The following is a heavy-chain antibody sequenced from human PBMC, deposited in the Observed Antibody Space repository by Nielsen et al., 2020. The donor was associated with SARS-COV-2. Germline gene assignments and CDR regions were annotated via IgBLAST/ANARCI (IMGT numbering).Heavy chain of an antibody. CDR3: ATPAYYDILTGPFDY. V-gene: IGHV3-33*01. Sequence: GESLKISCAASGFTFSSYGMHWVRQAPGKGLEWVALIYYDGRKRNYADSVKGRFTISRDNANSTLSLQMNSLRGEDTAVYYCATPAYYDILTGPFDYWGQGTLVTVSS. CDR1: GFTFSSYG. CDR2: IYYDGRKR. D-gene: IGHD3-9*01. J-gene: IGHJ4*02.